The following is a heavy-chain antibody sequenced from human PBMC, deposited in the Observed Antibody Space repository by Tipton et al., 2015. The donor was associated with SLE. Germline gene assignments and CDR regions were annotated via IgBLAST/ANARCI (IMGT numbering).Heavy chain of an antibody. CDR1: GFTFSSYS. V-gene: IGHV3-21*05. Sequence: SLRLSCAASGFTFSSYSMNWVRQAPGKGLEWVSYISSSSSYTNYADSVKGRFTISRDNAKNSLYLQMNSLRAEDTAVYYCARGAFGYSYGTLDYWGQGTLVTVSS. CDR3: ARGAFGYSYGTLDY. D-gene: IGHD5-18*01. J-gene: IGHJ4*02. CDR2: ISSSSSYT.